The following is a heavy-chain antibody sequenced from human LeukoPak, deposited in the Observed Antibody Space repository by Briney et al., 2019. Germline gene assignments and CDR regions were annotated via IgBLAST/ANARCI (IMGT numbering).Heavy chain of an antibody. V-gene: IGHV4-61*01. CDR3: ARAAYSGSYHSDY. Sequence: PSETLSLTCTVSGGSVSSGSYYWSWIRQPPGKGLEWIGYIYYSGSTNYNPSLKSRVTISVDTSKNQFSLKLSSVTAADTAVYYCARAAYSGSYHSDYWGQGTLVTVSS. J-gene: IGHJ4*02. CDR1: GGSVSSGSYY. CDR2: IYYSGST. D-gene: IGHD1-26*01.